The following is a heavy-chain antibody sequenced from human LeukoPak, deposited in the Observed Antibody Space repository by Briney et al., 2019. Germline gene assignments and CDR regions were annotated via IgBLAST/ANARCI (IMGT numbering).Heavy chain of an antibody. Sequence: GGSLRLSCAASGFTFSSCAMHWVRQAPGKGLEWVAVISYDGSNKYYADSVKGRFTISRDNTKNSLYLQMNSLRAEDTAVYYCARDTMYDFWSGSHAVFDYWGQGTLVTVSS. CDR2: ISYDGSNK. CDR3: ARDTMYDFWSGSHAVFDY. D-gene: IGHD3-3*01. J-gene: IGHJ4*02. V-gene: IGHV3-30-3*01. CDR1: GFTFSSCA.